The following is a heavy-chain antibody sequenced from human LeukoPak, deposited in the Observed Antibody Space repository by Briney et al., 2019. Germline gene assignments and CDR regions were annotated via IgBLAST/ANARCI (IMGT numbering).Heavy chain of an antibody. J-gene: IGHJ5*02. D-gene: IGHD2-21*02. CDR1: GGSISSGGYY. V-gene: IGHV4-31*03. Sequence: SETLSLTCTVSGGSISSGGYYWRWIRQHPGKGLEWIGYIYYSGSTYYNPSLKSRVTISVDTSKNQFSLKLSSVTAADTAVYYCSRGTVLATAIPNWFDPWGQGTLVTVSS. CDR3: SRGTVLATAIPNWFDP. CDR2: IYYSGST.